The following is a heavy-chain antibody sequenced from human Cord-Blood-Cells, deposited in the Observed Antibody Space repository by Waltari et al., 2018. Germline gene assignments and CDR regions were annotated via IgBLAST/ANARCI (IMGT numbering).Heavy chain of an antibody. J-gene: IGHJ4*02. CDR2: IYYSGST. CDR3: ARRRITMVRGVTAYYFDY. D-gene: IGHD3-10*01. CDR1: GGSISSSSYY. Sequence: QLQLQESGPGLVKPSETLSLTCTVSGGSISSSSYYWGWIRQPPGKGLEWIGSIYYSGSTYYNPSLKSRVTISVDTSKNQFSLKLSSVTAADTAVYYCARRRITMVRGVTAYYFDYWGQGTLVTVSS. V-gene: IGHV4-39*01.